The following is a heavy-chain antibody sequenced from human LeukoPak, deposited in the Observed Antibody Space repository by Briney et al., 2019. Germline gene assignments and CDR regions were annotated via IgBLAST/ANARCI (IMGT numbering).Heavy chain of an antibody. CDR3: ARDTRPEIGGFLNWFDP. V-gene: IGHV1-18*01. CDR2: ISAYNGNT. CDR1: GYTFTSYG. Sequence: ASVKVSCKASGYTFTSYGISWVRQAPGQGLEWMGWISAYNGNTNYAQKLQGRVTMTTDTSTSTAYMGLRSLRSDDTAVYYCARDTRPEIGGFLNWFDPWGQGTLVTVSS. D-gene: IGHD6-6*01. J-gene: IGHJ5*02.